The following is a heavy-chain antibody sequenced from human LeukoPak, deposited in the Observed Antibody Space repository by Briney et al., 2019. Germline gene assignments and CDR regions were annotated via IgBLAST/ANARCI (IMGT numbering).Heavy chain of an antibody. Sequence: GRPLRLSCAAAGFTFNHYGMHWVRQAPGKGLEWVSVIWSDGTNKYYAASVKGRFTISRDDFDKTVYLQMSSLRPDDTGVYYCARDAQRGFDYSNSLQYWGQGTPVTVST. CDR3: ARDAQRGFDYSNSLQY. CDR2: IWSDGTNK. V-gene: IGHV3-33*01. D-gene: IGHD4-11*01. J-gene: IGHJ4*02. CDR1: GFTFNHYG.